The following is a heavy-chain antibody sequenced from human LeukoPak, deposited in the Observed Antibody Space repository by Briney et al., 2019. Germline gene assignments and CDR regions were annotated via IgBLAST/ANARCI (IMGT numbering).Heavy chain of an antibody. D-gene: IGHD3-10*01. Sequence: SETLSLTCAVSGGSISSSNWWSWVRQPPGKGLEWIGEIYHSGSTNYNPSLKSRVTISVDKSKNQFSLKLSSVTAADTAVYYCASIEAWFGELLWFDPWGQGTLVTVSS. CDR2: IYHSGST. CDR1: GGSISSSNW. V-gene: IGHV4-4*02. CDR3: ASIEAWFGELLWFDP. J-gene: IGHJ5*02.